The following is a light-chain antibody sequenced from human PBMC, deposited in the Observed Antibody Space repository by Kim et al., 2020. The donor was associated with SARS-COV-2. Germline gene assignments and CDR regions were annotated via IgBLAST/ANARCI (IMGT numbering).Light chain of an antibody. CDR3: QQYGSSPYS. Sequence: LSPGERATLSCKTSQSVSRSSFAWYQQKPGQAPRLLIYSVSTRATGIPDRFSGSGSGTDFTLVISRLEPEDFAVYYCQQYGSSPYSFGQGTKLEI. CDR1: QSVSRSS. V-gene: IGKV3-20*01. J-gene: IGKJ2*03. CDR2: SVS.